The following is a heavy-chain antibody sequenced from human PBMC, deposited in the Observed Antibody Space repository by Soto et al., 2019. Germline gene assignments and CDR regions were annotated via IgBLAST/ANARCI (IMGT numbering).Heavy chain of an antibody. Sequence: GGSVRLSCAASGFTLTHYSMNWVRQAPGKGLEWVAYISSSSNNIYYADSVKGRFTISRDNVKNSVDLQMNSLRDEDTAVYYCARDARREVTSFLNYWGPGILVTVSS. CDR1: GFTLTHYS. D-gene: IGHD2-21*02. V-gene: IGHV3-48*02. CDR2: ISSSSNNI. CDR3: ARDARREVTSFLNY. J-gene: IGHJ4*02.